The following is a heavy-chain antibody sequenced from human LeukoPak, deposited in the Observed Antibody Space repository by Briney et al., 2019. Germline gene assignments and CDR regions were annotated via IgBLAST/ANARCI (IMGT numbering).Heavy chain of an antibody. J-gene: IGHJ5*02. CDR2: IIPIFGVT. Sequence: SVKVSCKATGGTFSTFPVSWVRQAPGQGLEWVGGIIPIFGVTTYAQAFQDRVTITADESTGTAYMELSSLTSYDTAVYYCARVPPSCPTTSCYAPFDHWGQGTLVTVSS. D-gene: IGHD2-2*01. CDR3: ARVPPSCPTTSCYAPFDH. V-gene: IGHV1-69*01. CDR1: GGTFSTFP.